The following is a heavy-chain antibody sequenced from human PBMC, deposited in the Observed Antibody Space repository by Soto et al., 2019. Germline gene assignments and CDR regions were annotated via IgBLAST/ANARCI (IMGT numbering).Heavy chain of an antibody. CDR3: ARQLSHICDS. V-gene: IGHV5-51*01. CDR1: GYKFGSAW. J-gene: IGHJ4*02. D-gene: IGHD3-3*02. CDR2: IKPGTSDI. Sequence: VDSLKISCKGVGYKFGSAWIGWVRQMPGKGLEWMGIIKPGTSDIRYSPSCRGHVTISADEAVSTAYLQWSSLKASDTAMYYCARQLSHICDSWGQGTLVTVSS.